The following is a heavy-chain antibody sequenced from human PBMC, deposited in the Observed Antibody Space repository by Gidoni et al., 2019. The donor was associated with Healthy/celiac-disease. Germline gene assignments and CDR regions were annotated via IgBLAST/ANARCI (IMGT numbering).Heavy chain of an antibody. D-gene: IGHD3-22*01. CDR2: IIPIFGTA. CDR1: GGTFSSHA. V-gene: IGHV1-69*06. J-gene: IGHJ5*02. Sequence: QVQLVQSGAEVKKPGSSVKVSCKASGGTFSSHAISWVRQAPGQGLEWMGGIIPIFGTANYAQKFQGRVTITADKSTSTAYMELSSLRSEDTAVYYCARSGQYYYDSSGYFNWFDPWGQGTLVTVSS. CDR3: ARSGQYYYDSSGYFNWFDP.